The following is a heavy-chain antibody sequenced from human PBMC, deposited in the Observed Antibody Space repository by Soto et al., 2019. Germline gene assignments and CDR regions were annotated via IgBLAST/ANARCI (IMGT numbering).Heavy chain of an antibody. Sequence: SETLSLTCTVSGGSMRNYFWTWIRQPPGKGLEWIGYIHYSGTTSFFPSYNPSLRSRVTISEDTSKNQFSLKLLSVTTTDTAVYFCAAGEASSRNLAPYYLDFWGQGTLVTVSS. V-gene: IGHV4-59*01. CDR2: IHYSGTT. J-gene: IGHJ4*02. CDR1: GGSMRNYF. D-gene: IGHD6-13*01. CDR3: AAGEASSRNLAPYYLDF.